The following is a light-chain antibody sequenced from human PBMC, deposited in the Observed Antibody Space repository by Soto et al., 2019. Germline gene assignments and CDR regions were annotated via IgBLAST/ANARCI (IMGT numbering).Light chain of an antibody. CDR1: QIVSSSS. V-gene: IGKV3D-20*02. J-gene: IGKJ2*02. CDR2: DAY. CDR3: QQRGKWPST. Sequence: EIVLTQSPGTLSLSPGQRATLSCRVSQIVSSSSLAWYQQKPGRAPRLLIYDAYTRATGVGDRFTGSGSATDFSLTITSLEPEDFAVYYCQQRGKWPSTFGPGTKVEMK.